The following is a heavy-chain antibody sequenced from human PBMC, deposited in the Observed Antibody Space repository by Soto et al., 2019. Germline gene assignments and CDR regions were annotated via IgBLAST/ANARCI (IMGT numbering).Heavy chain of an antibody. V-gene: IGHV3-48*02. Sequence: PGGSLRLSCAASGFTFSSYSMNWVRQAPGKGLEWVSYISSSSSTIYYADSVKGRFTISRDNAKNSLYLQMNSLRDEDTAVYYCARTNHYYYYYGMDVWGQGTTVTVSS. CDR2: ISSSSSTI. J-gene: IGHJ6*02. CDR1: GFTFSSYS. CDR3: ARTNHYYYYYGMDV.